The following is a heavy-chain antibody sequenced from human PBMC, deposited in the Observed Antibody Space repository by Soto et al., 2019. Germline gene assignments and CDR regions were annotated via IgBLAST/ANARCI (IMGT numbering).Heavy chain of an antibody. D-gene: IGHD6-19*01. CDR2: INPSGGST. J-gene: IGHJ4*02. V-gene: IGHV1-46*01. Sequence: VASVKVSCKASGYTFTSYYMHWVRQAPGQGLEWMGIINPSGGSTSYAQKFQGRVTMTRDTSTSTVYMELSSLRSEDTAVYYCARDPLRGAVAGISIDYWGQGTLVTVSS. CDR1: GYTFTSYY. CDR3: ARDPLRGAVAGISIDY.